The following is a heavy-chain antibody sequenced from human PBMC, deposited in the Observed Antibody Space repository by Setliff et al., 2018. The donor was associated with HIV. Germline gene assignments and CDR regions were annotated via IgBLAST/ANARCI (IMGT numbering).Heavy chain of an antibody. CDR3: ARDPFLWEVTPP. V-gene: IGHV1-2*02. CDR2: INPNSGGT. CDR1: GYTFTSYS. D-gene: IGHD3-10*01. J-gene: IGHJ5*02. Sequence: ASVKVSCKASGYTFTSYSLHWVRQAPGQGLEWMGWINPNSGGTNYAQKFQGRVTMTRDTSISTAYMELSRLRYDDTAIYYCARDPFLWEVTPPWGQGTLVTVSS.